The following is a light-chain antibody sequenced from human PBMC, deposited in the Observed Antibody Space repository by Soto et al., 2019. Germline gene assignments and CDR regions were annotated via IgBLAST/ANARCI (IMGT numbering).Light chain of an antibody. CDR1: SSDIGGYNS. J-gene: IGLJ2*01. CDR2: EVN. CDR3: STYINSITFVI. Sequence: QSALTQPPSASGSPGQSVTISCTGTSSDIGGYNSVSWYQQHPGKAPRLMIYEVNKRPSGVPDRFSGSKSGYTASLTVSGLQAEDEGDYYCSTYINSITFVIFGGGTKVTVL. V-gene: IGLV2-8*01.